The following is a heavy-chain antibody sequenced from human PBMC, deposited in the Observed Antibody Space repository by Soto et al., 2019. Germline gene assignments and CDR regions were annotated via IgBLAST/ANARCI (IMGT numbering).Heavy chain of an antibody. Sequence: QVQLVQSGAEVKKPGASVKVSCKASGYTFTSYAMHWVRQAPGQSLEWMGWINAGNGNTKYSEKFQGRVTITRDTSASTAYSERRSLRPEDTAVYYCASGDYSNIHDSWGKGPLVPASS. CDR2: INAGNGNT. CDR1: GYTFTSYA. D-gene: IGHD3-10*01. CDR3: ASGDYSNIHDS. V-gene: IGHV1-3*01. J-gene: IGHJ4*02.